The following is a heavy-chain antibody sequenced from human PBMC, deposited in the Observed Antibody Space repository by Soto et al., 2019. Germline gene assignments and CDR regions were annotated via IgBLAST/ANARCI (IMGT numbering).Heavy chain of an antibody. D-gene: IGHD6-19*01. Sequence: SETLSLTCSVSGGSISSYYWSWIRQPPGKGLEWIGYIYYSGSTNYNPSLKSRVTISVDTSKNQFSLKLSSVTAADTAVYYCARGDSSGWYNFEYLGQGTLVKVYS. J-gene: IGHJ4*02. CDR1: GGSISSYY. CDR2: IYYSGST. V-gene: IGHV4-59*01. CDR3: ARGDSSGWYNFEY.